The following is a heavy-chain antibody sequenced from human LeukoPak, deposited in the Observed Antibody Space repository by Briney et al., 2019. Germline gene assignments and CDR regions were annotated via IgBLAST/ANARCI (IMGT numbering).Heavy chain of an antibody. CDR3: AKGVYTHGSMLLGFDY. CDR2: IWYDGSNK. V-gene: IGHV3-33*06. D-gene: IGHD6-6*01. Sequence: GRSLRLSCAASGFTFSSFGMHWVRQAPGKGLEWVAVIWYDGSNKYYADSVKGRFTISRDNSKNTLYLQMNSLRAEDTAVYYCAKGVYTHGSMLLGFDYWGQGTLVTVS. CDR1: GFTFSSFG. J-gene: IGHJ4*02.